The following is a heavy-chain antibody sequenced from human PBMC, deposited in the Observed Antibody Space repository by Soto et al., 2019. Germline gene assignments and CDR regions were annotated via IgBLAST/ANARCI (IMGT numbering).Heavy chain of an antibody. CDR2: IVPIFGTT. CDR3: AGVEAVAGLYNYHGLDV. CDR1: GGTFSNYA. J-gene: IGHJ6*02. Sequence: QVQLVQSGAEVKKPGSSVKVSCKVSGGTFSNYAIDWVRLAPGHGLEWMGGIVPIFGTTYYTQKFQGRATIIADDSTTTDYLGMRSLRSEDTAIYYCAGVEAVAGLYNYHGLDVWGQGTAVTVSS. D-gene: IGHD6-19*01. V-gene: IGHV1-69*12.